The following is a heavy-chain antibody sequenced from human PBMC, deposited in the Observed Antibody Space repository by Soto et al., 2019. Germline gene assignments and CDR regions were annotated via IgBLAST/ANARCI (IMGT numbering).Heavy chain of an antibody. D-gene: IGHD2-21*01. Sequence: SETLSLTCTVSGGSISRSSYYWGWIRQPPGKGLEWIGNIYYSGSTYYNPSLKSRVTISVDTSKNQFSLKLSSVTAADTAVYYCARRWGLVVVVPGLKEDWFDPWGQGILVTVSS. V-gene: IGHV4-39*01. CDR2: IYYSGST. CDR1: GGSISRSSYY. J-gene: IGHJ5*02. CDR3: ARRWGLVVVVPGLKEDWFDP.